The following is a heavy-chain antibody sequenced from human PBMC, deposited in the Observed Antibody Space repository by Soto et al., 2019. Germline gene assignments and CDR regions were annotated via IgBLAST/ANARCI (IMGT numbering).Heavy chain of an antibody. CDR1: GGTFSTYG. V-gene: IGHV1-69*01. D-gene: IGHD6-13*01. Sequence: QVQLVQSGAEVKKPGYSVKVSCKASGGTFSTYGINWVRQAPGQGLEWMGGIIPIFDTTNYAQKFQGKFTITADECTSTVYMELSSLRSEDTAVYYCASDEAAAATSGMDVWGQGTTVTVSS. J-gene: IGHJ6*02. CDR2: IIPIFDTT. CDR3: ASDEAAAATSGMDV.